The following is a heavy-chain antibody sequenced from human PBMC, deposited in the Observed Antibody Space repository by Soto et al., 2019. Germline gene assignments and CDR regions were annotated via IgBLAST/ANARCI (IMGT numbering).Heavy chain of an antibody. CDR2: ISGSGGST. J-gene: IGHJ4*02. D-gene: IGHD6-19*01. V-gene: IGHV3-23*01. CDR1: GFTFSSYA. CDR3: AKKRGVYSSGLRFDY. Sequence: GGSLRLSCAASGFTFSSYAMSWVRQAPGKGLEWVSAISGSGGSTYYADSVKGRFTISRDNSKNTLYLQMNSLRAEDTAVYYCAKKRGVYSSGLRFDYWGQGTLVTVSS.